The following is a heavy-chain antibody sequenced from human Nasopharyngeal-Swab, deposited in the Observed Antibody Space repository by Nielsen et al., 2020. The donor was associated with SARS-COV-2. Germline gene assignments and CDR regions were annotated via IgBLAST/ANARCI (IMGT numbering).Heavy chain of an antibody. CDR1: GFTVSSNY. Sequence: GESLQISCAASGFTVSSNYMNWVRQAPGKGLEWVSVIYSGGSTYYADSVKGRFTISRHISRNTLYLQMNSLRAEDTAVYFCARGGSGYDPLDYWGQGTLVTRLL. J-gene: IGHJ4*02. CDR2: IYSGGST. D-gene: IGHD5-12*01. V-gene: IGHV3-53*04. CDR3: ARGGSGYDPLDY.